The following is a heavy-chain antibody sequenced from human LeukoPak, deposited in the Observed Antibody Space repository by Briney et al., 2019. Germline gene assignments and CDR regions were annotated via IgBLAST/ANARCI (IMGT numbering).Heavy chain of an antibody. V-gene: IGHV3-7*03. CDR2: IKQDGSEK. D-gene: IGHD2-15*01. CDR3: AKGGGYCSGGSCSHPYYYYYYYMDV. CDR1: GFTFSSYW. Sequence: GGSLRLSCAASGFTFSSYWMSWVRQAPGKGLEWVANIKQDGSEKYYVDSVKGRFTISRDNAKNTLYLQMNSLRAEDTAVYYCAKGGGYCSGGSCSHPYYYYYYYMDVWGKGTTVTVSS. J-gene: IGHJ6*03.